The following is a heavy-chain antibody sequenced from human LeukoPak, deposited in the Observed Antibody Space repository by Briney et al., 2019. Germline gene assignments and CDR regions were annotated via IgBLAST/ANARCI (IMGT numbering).Heavy chain of an antibody. Sequence: PGGSLRLSCAASGFTFSTFSMNWVRQAPGKGPEWGSYISTSSSTTYYADSVKGRFTISRDNAKNSLHLQMNSLRAEDTAVYYCVRRGLIETEYLERWGQGTQVIVSS. CDR3: VRRGLIETEYLER. V-gene: IGHV3-48*04. CDR1: GFTFSTFS. D-gene: IGHD3-10*01. CDR2: ISTSSSTT. J-gene: IGHJ1*01.